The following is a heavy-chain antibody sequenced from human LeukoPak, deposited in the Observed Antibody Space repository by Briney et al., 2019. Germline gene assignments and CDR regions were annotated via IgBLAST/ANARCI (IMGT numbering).Heavy chain of an antibody. D-gene: IGHD6-19*01. CDR2: ITSGSSYI. CDR3: AKDRWGAVASFDY. Sequence: GGSLRLSCAASGFTFSTYNMNWVRHAPGKGLEWISSITSGSSYIYYADSVKGRFTISRDNSKNMLYLQMNSLGTEDTAVYYCAKDRWGAVASFDYWGQGTLVTVSS. J-gene: IGHJ4*02. V-gene: IGHV3-21*06. CDR1: GFTFSTYN.